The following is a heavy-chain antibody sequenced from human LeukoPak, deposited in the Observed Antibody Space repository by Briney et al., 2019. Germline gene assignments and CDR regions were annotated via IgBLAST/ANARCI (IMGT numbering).Heavy chain of an antibody. CDR1: GFTFSSYS. CDR2: ISSSSSTI. CDR3: ARESIVGATAHS. Sequence: PGGSLRLSCAASGFTFSSYSMNWVRQAPGKGLEWVSYISSSSSTIYYADSVKGRFTISRDNAKNSLYLQMNSLRAEDTAVYYCARESIVGATAHSWGQGPLVTVSS. J-gene: IGHJ4*02. V-gene: IGHV3-48*01. D-gene: IGHD1-26*01.